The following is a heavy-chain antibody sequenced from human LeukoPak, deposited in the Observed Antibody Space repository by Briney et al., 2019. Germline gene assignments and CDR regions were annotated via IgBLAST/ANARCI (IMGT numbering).Heavy chain of an antibody. CDR1: GYTFTSYY. CDR3: AREESGGYFDY. Sequence: GASVKVSCKASGYTFTSYYMHWVRQAPGQGLEWMGLINPSGTGTNYAQKFQGRVTMTRDTSTSTVYMELSGLRSEDTAVYYCAREESGGYFDYWGQGTLVTVSS. V-gene: IGHV1-46*01. CDR2: INPSGTGT. D-gene: IGHD2-8*02. J-gene: IGHJ4*02.